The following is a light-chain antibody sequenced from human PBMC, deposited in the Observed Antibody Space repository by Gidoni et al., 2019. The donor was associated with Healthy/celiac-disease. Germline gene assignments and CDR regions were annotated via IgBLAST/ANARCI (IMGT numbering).Light chain of an antibody. CDR2: GAS. J-gene: IGKJ4*01. Sequence: DIGMTQSPATLSVSPGERATLSCRASQSVSSNLAWYQQKPGQAPRLLIYGASTRATGIPARFSGSGSGTEFTLTISSLQSEDFAVYYCQQYKNWPPGTFXGXTKVEIK. V-gene: IGKV3-15*01. CDR1: QSVSSN. CDR3: QQYKNWPPGT.